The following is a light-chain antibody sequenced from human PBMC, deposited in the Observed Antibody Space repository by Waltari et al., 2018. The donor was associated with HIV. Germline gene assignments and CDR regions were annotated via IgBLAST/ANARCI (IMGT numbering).Light chain of an antibody. CDR3: QQRRNWPPGAT. V-gene: IGKV3-11*01. CDR1: QSVSSY. CDR2: GAS. J-gene: IGKJ4*01. Sequence: EIVLTQSQATLSLTPGERATLSCRASQSVSSYLAWYQQKPGQAPKLLIYGASNRATGIPARFSGSGSGTDFTLTISSLEPEDFAVYYCQQRRNWPPGATFGGGTKVEIK.